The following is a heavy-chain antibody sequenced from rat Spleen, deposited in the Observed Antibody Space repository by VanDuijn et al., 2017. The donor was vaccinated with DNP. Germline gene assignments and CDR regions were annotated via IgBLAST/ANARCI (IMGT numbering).Heavy chain of an antibody. CDR2: INSNGGST. CDR3: ARVNNNLYYGLDA. CDR1: GFTFSNYY. J-gene: IGHJ4*01. V-gene: IGHV5-25*01. D-gene: IGHD1-10*01. Sequence: EVQLVESGGGLVQPGGSLKLSCVASGFTFSNYYMAWVRQAPKKGLEWVASINSNGGSTSYRDSVKGRFTISRDNAKNTLYLQMNSLRSEDTATYYCARVNNNLYYGLDAWGQGTSVTVSS.